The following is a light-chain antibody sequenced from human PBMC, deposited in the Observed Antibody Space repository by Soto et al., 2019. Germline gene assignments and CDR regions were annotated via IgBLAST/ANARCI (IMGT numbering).Light chain of an antibody. Sequence: DIQMTQSPSTLSASLGARVIITCRADEPISTYLNWYQLKPGKAPKLLIFAASTLQSGVPSRFSGSGSGTDFTLTISSLQPEDVATYSCQQSYSTPRTFGQGTRLEIQ. J-gene: IGKJ2*01. CDR2: AAS. CDR3: QQSYSTPRT. V-gene: IGKV1-39*01. CDR1: EPISTY.